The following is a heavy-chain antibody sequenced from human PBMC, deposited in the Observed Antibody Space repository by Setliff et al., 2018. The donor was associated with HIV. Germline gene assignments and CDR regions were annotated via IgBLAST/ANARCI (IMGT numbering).Heavy chain of an antibody. CDR3: ARDAPWDSYGLDY. CDR2: INPKSDGT. Sequence: ASVKVSCKASGYSFTDYYIHWVRQAPGQGLEWMGWINPKSDGTNYAQKLQGRVTMTTDTSTSTAYMELSSLRSEDTAVYYCARDAPWDSYGLDYWGQGTLVTVSS. V-gene: IGHV1-2*02. J-gene: IGHJ4*02. CDR1: GYSFTDYY. D-gene: IGHD5-18*01.